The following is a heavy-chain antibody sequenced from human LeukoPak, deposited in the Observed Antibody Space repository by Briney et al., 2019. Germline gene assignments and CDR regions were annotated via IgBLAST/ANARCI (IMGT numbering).Heavy chain of an antibody. CDR2: IGSSRSTI. D-gene: IGHD3-22*01. J-gene: IGHJ3*02. V-gene: IGHV3-48*01. Sequence: PGGSLRLSRAASGFTFSSYTMNWVRQAPGKGLEWVSYIGSSRSTIYYADSVKGRFTISRDNAKNSLYLQMNSLRAEDTAVYYCARDHHRRLYDSQARDTFDIWGQGTMVTVSS. CDR1: GFTFSSYT. CDR3: ARDHHRRLYDSQARDTFDI.